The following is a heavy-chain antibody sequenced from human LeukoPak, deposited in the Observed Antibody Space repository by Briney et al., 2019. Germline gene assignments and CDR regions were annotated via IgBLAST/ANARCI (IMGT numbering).Heavy chain of an antibody. Sequence: SETLSLTCTVSGGSISSYYWSWIRQPPGKGLEWIGYIYYSGSTNYNPSLKSRVTISVDTSKNQFSLKLSSVTPADTAVYYCARVPYSGSTPGYFDLWGRGTLVTVSS. D-gene: IGHD1-26*01. CDR2: IYYSGST. J-gene: IGHJ2*01. CDR3: ARVPYSGSTPGYFDL. V-gene: IGHV4-59*01. CDR1: GGSISSYY.